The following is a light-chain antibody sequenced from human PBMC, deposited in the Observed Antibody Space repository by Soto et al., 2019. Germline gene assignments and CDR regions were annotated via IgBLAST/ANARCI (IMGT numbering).Light chain of an antibody. CDR1: SSDVGGYNY. Sequence: QSALTRPASVSGSPGQSITISCTGTSSDVGGYNYVSWFQHHPGKAPKLMIYEVSNRPSGVSNRFSGSKSGNTASLTISGLQAEDEADYYCSSYTSSSTLVFGTGTKLTVL. CDR3: SSYTSSSTLV. J-gene: IGLJ1*01. CDR2: EVS. V-gene: IGLV2-14*01.